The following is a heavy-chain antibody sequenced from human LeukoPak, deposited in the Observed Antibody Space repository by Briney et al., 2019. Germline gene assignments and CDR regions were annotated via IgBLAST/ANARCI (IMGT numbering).Heavy chain of an antibody. CDR3: ARVATVVASGLDY. V-gene: IGHV3-21*01. CDR1: GFTFSNAW. D-gene: IGHD4-23*01. Sequence: GGSLRLSCAASGFTFSNAWMNWVRQAPGKGLEWVSSISSSSSYIYYADSVKGRFTISRDNAKNSLYLQMNSLRAEDTAVYYCARVATVVASGLDYWGQGTLVTVSS. J-gene: IGHJ4*02. CDR2: ISSSSSYI.